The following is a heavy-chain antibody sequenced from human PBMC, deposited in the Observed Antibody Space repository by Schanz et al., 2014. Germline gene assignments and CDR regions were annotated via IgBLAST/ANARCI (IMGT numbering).Heavy chain of an antibody. CDR3: ARGTDWNLHY. V-gene: IGHV3-23*04. CDR2: ISGSGGST. CDR1: GFTFSSYA. D-gene: IGHD1-1*01. J-gene: IGHJ4*02. Sequence: VQLVESGGGVVQPGRSLRLSCAASGFTFSSYAMHWVRQAPGKGLEWVSAISGSGGSTYYADSVKGRFTISRDNSKNTVYLQMNRLRAEDTAVYYCARGTDWNLHYWGQGALVTVSS.